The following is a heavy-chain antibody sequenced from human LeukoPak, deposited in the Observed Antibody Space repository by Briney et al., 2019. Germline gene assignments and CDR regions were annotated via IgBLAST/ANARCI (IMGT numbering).Heavy chain of an antibody. V-gene: IGHV3-7*01. Sequence: GESLKISCAASGFTFSAYWMSWVRQAPGKGLEWVANMKQDGSQKYYVDSVKGRFTISRDNAKNSLYLQLNSLRAEDTAVYYCARYRGSVRGNYYYYMDVWGKGTTVTVSS. CDR2: MKQDGSQK. D-gene: IGHD2-15*01. CDR1: GFTFSAYW. CDR3: ARYRGSVRGNYYYYMDV. J-gene: IGHJ6*03.